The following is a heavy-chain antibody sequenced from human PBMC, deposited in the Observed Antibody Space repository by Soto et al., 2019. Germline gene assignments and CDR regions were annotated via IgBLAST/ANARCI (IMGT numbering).Heavy chain of an antibody. CDR3: ASTDIVVVTDAFDI. CDR1: GGSISSHY. D-gene: IGHD2-21*02. CDR2: IYSFGPT. J-gene: IGHJ3*02. V-gene: IGHV4-59*11. Sequence: SQTLSLTCTVSGGSISSHYWSWNRQPPGKGLEWMGSIYSFGPTNYNPSLKSRFTISLDTSKNQFSLKLSSVTAADMAVYYCASTDIVVVTDAFDIWGQGTMVTVSS.